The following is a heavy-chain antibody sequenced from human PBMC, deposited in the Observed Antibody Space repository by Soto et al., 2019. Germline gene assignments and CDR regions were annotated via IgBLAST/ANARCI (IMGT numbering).Heavy chain of an antibody. J-gene: IGHJ4*02. CDR3: ARGLDYNTGWHYFDY. CDR1: GCTFSTSG. CDR2: IVLIFGPE. V-gene: IGHV1-69*01. D-gene: IGHD6-19*01. Sequence: QVRLVQSGPEVRKPGFSVKVSCKASGCTFSTSGISWVRQAPGQGLEWMGGIVLIFGPEKYAPKFKGRVTISADHSTNTLYMEMGSRRSEDTAVYYCARGLDYNTGWHYFDYWGQGTLVTVSS.